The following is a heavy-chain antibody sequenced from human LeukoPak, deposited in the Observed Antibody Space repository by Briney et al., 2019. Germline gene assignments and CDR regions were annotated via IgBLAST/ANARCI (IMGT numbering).Heavy chain of an antibody. V-gene: IGHV4-59*01. CDR3: ARDPPYGSGSYYNE. J-gene: IGHJ4*02. D-gene: IGHD3-10*01. CDR2: IYYSGSA. CDR1: GGSITSYY. Sequence: SETLSLTCTVSGGSITSYYWSWIRQPPGKGLEWIGYIYYSGSANYNPSLKSRVTISVDTSKNQFSLKLSSVTAADTAVYYCARDPPYGSGSYYNEWGQGTLVTVSS.